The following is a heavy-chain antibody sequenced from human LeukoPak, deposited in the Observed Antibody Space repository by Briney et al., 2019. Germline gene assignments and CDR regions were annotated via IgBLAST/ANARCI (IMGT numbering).Heavy chain of an antibody. D-gene: IGHD6-13*01. CDR3: ARVYLGIAAAGTVDY. V-gene: IGHV1-69*05. J-gene: IGHJ4*02. CDR1: GGTFSSYA. CDR2: IIPIFGTA. Sequence: SVTVSCKASGGTFSSYAISWVRQAPGQGLEWMGGIIPIFGTANYAQKLQGRVTMTTDTSTSTAYMELRSLRSDDTAVYYCARVYLGIAAAGTVDYWGQGTLVTVSS.